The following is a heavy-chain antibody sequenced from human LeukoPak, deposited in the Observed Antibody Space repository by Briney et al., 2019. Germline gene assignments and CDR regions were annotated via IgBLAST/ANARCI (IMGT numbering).Heavy chain of an antibody. CDR2: IYYSGST. D-gene: IGHD3-22*01. Sequence: SETLSLTCTVSSGSISSYYWSWIRQPPGKGLEWVGYIYYSGSTNYNPSLKSRVTISVDTSKNQFSLKLSSVTAADTAVYYCARGKTYYDISKDAFDICGQGTMVTVSS. J-gene: IGHJ3*02. CDR1: SGSISSYY. V-gene: IGHV4-59*01. CDR3: ARGKTYYDISKDAFDI.